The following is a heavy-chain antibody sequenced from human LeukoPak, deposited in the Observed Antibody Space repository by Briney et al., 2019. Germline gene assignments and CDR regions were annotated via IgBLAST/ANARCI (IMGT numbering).Heavy chain of an antibody. Sequence: PSETLSLTCTVSGGSISSYYWSWIRQPPGKGLEWIGYIYYSGSTNYNPSLKSRVTISVDTSKNQFSLKLSSVTAADTAVYYCARGLGDFWSGYKGYYFDYWGQGTLVTVSS. J-gene: IGHJ4*02. CDR2: IYYSGST. CDR1: GGSISSYY. D-gene: IGHD3-3*01. CDR3: ARGLGDFWSGYKGYYFDY. V-gene: IGHV4-59*01.